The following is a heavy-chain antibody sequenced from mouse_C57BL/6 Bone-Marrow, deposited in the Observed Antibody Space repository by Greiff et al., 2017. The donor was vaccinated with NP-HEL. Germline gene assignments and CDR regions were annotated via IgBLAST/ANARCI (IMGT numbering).Heavy chain of an antibody. Sequence: EESGPELVKPGASVKISCKASGYSFTGYYMHWVKQSHGNILDWIGYIYPYNGVSSYNQKFKGKATLTVDKSSSTAYMELRSLTSEDSAVYYCATTAQAKGYYAMDYWGQGTSVTVSS. CDR3: ATTAQAKGYYAMDY. CDR1: GYSFTGYY. J-gene: IGHJ4*01. D-gene: IGHD3-2*02. V-gene: IGHV1-31*01. CDR2: IYPYNGVS.